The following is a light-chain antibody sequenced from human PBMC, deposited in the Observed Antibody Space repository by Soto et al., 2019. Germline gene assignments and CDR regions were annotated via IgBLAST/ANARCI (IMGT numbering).Light chain of an antibody. Sequence: DIQMTQSPSSLSASVGDKVTITCRASQGISNYLASYQQKPGKVPKLLIYAASTLPSAVASRFSGSGSANDFTLTISGLQPEDVASYYCQRYNSAPLIFGPGTKVDL. CDR3: QRYNSAPLI. J-gene: IGKJ3*01. CDR1: QGISNY. V-gene: IGKV1-27*01. CDR2: AAS.